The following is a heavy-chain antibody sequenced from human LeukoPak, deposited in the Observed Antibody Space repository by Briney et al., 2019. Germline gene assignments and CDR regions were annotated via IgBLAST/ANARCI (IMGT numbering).Heavy chain of an antibody. V-gene: IGHV4-59*01. CDR1: GGSFSGYY. CDR3: AREVVDWNDGGSYYYYYYMDV. CDR2: IYYSGST. D-gene: IGHD1-1*01. J-gene: IGHJ6*03. Sequence: PSETLSLTCAVYGGSFSGYYWSWIRQPPGKGLEWIGYIYYSGSTNYNPSLKSRVTISVDTSKNQFSLKLSSVTAADTAVYYCAREVVDWNDGGSYYYYYYMDVWGKGTTVTVSS.